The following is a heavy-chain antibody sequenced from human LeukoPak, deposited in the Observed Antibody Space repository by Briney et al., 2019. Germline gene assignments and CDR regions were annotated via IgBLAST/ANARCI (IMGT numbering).Heavy chain of an antibody. CDR3: ARGGCGYSYEFDY. D-gene: IGHD5-18*01. V-gene: IGHV4-34*01. Sequence: PSETLSLTCAVYGGSFSGYYWSWIRQPPGKGLEWIGEMNHSGSTNYNPSLKSRVTISVDTSKNQFSLKLSSVTAADTAVYYCARGGCGYSYEFDYWGQGTLVTVSS. J-gene: IGHJ4*02. CDR2: MNHSGST. CDR1: GGSFSGYY.